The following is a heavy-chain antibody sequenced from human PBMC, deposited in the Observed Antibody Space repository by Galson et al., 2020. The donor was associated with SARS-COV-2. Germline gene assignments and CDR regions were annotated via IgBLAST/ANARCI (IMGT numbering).Heavy chain of an antibody. V-gene: IGHV3-13*04. CDR1: GFPYSSYD. CDR3: ARVRYYGSGSNPYYYYGMDV. J-gene: IGHJ6*02. CDR2: IGTAGDT. Sequence: GESLKISCAASGFPYSSYDMHWVRQATGKGLEWLSAIGTAGDTYYPGSVKGRFTISRENAKNSLYLQMNSRRAGDTAVYYCARVRYYGSGSNPYYYYGMDVWGQGTTVTFSS. D-gene: IGHD3-10*01.